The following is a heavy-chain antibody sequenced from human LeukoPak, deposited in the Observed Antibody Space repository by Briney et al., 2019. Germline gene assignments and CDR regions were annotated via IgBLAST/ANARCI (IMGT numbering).Heavy chain of an antibody. J-gene: IGHJ4*02. Sequence: GESLKISCKGPGYSFTNYWIGWVRQMPGKGLEWMGIIYPGDSDTRYSPSFQGQVTISADKSISTAYLQWGSLKASDTAMYYCARSGYSSGWSSFDYWGQGTLVTVSS. CDR3: ARSGYSSGWSSFDY. CDR1: GYSFTNYW. CDR2: IYPGDSDT. D-gene: IGHD6-19*01. V-gene: IGHV5-51*01.